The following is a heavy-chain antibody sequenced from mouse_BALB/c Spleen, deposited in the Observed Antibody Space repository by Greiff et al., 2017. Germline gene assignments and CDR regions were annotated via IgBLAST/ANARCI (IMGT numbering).Heavy chain of an antibody. J-gene: IGHJ1*01. V-gene: IGHV3-8*02. D-gene: IGHD2-1*01. CDR2: ISYSGST. CDR1: GDSITSGY. Sequence: EVQLVESGPSLVKPSQTLSLTCSVTGDSITSGYWNWIRKFPGNKLEYMGYISYSGSTYYNPSLKSRISITRDTSKNQYYLQLNSVTTEDTATYYCARYGKGYWYFDVWGAGTTVTVSS. CDR3: ARYGKGYWYFDV.